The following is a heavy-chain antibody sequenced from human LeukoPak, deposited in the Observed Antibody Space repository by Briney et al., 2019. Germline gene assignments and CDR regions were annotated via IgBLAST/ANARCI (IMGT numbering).Heavy chain of an antibody. Sequence: GGSLRLSCAASGFAFSNNAMTWVRQAPGKGLEWVSAISGNGVHLYYADSVKGRFTISRDNSKNTVYLQMNSLTPEDTAMYYCARDRLELHYWGQGTLVTVSS. D-gene: IGHD1-7*01. J-gene: IGHJ4*02. CDR3: ARDRLELHY. CDR2: ISGNGVHL. CDR1: GFAFSNNA. V-gene: IGHV3-23*01.